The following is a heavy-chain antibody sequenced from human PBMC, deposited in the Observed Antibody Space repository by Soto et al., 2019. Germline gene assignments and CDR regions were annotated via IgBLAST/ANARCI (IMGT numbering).Heavy chain of an antibody. D-gene: IGHD1-1*01. Sequence: QITLKESGPTLVKPTQTLTLTCTFSGFSLSTSGVAVGWIRQPPGKALEWLALIYWDDDKRYSLSLKSRLTITKDTSKNQVVLTMTNMDPVDTATYYCAHRPPERGLATFDPWGQGTLVTVSS. J-gene: IGHJ5*02. CDR1: GFSLSTSGVA. CDR3: AHRPPERGLATFDP. CDR2: IYWDDDK. V-gene: IGHV2-5*02.